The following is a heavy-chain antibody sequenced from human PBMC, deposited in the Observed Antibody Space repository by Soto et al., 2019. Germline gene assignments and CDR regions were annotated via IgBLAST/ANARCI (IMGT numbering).Heavy chain of an antibody. Sequence: GESLKISCKGSGYSFTGYWITWVRQMPGKGLEWMGKIDPSDSYTKYSPSFQGHVTFSADKSINTAYLQWSSLKASDTAMYYCSRLGASLNTQPHIXFDPWRHATLVTVS. CDR3: SRLGASLNTQPHIXFDP. D-gene: IGHD3-10*01. V-gene: IGHV5-10-1*01. CDR2: IDPSDSYT. J-gene: IGHJ5*02. CDR1: GYSFTGYW.